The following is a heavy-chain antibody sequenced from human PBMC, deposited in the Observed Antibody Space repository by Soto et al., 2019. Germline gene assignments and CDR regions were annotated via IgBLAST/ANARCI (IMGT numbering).Heavy chain of an antibody. D-gene: IGHD1-26*01. CDR2: VKSKTDGGSA. CDR3: TTDSRTTLPEIRFDY. Sequence: GGSLRLSCAASGFPFSNAWINWVRQVPGKGLEWVGRVKSKTDGGSAVYAAPVKGRFAVSRDDSKNIVYLQMNNLKIEDTGVYYCTTDSRTTLPEIRFDYWGHGTQVTVSS. V-gene: IGHV3-15*07. CDR1: GFPFSNAW. J-gene: IGHJ4*01.